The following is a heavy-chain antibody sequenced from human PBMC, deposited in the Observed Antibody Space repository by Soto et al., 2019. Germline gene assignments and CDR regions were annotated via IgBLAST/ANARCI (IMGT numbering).Heavy chain of an antibody. D-gene: IGHD2-15*01. V-gene: IGHV1-3*01. Sequence: QVQLVQSGAEVKKPGASVKVSCKASGYTFTSYAMHWVRQAPGQRLEWMGWINAGNGNTKYSQKFQGRVTITRDTSASTAYKELSSLGSEDTAVYYCARGPGGPDGPGDYWGQGTLVTVSS. CDR1: GYTFTSYA. J-gene: IGHJ4*02. CDR3: ARGPGGPDGPGDY. CDR2: INAGNGNT.